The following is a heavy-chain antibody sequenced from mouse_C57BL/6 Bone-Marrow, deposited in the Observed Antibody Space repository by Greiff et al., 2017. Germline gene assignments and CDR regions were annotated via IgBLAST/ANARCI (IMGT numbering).Heavy chain of an antibody. CDR1: GYSITGGYY. J-gene: IGHJ2*01. D-gene: IGHD1-1*01. CDR2: ISYDGSN. CDR3: ARFIGDY. V-gene: IGHV3-6*01. Sequence: ESGPGLVKPSQSLSLTCSVTGYSITGGYYWNWIRQFPGNKLEWMGYISYDGSNNYNPSLKNRISITRDTSKNQFFLKLNSVTTEDTATYYCARFIGDYWGQGTTLTVSS.